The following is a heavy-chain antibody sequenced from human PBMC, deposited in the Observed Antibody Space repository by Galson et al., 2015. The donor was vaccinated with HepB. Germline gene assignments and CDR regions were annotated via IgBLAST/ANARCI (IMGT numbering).Heavy chain of an antibody. J-gene: IGHJ4*02. Sequence: SLRLSCAASGFTFSSYGMHWVRQAPGKGLEWVAFIRYDGSNKYYADSVKGRFTISRDNSKNTLYLQMNSLRAEDTAVYYCAKMEYLAGHLDPADNYGSGSYYTYYFDYWGQGTLVTVSS. D-gene: IGHD3-10*01. CDR1: GFTFSSYG. V-gene: IGHV3-30*02. CDR2: IRYDGSNK. CDR3: AKMEYLAGHLDPADNYGSGSYYTYYFDY.